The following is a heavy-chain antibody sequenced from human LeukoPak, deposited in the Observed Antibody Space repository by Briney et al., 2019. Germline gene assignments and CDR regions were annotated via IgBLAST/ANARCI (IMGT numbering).Heavy chain of an antibody. CDR2: IWYDGSNK. Sequence: GGSLRLSCAASGFTFSNYGMHWVRQAPGKGLEWVALIWYDGSNKYYADSVKGRFTISRDNSKNTLYLQMNSLRAEYPAVYHCARTVDTAMAVTFDYWGQGSLVTVSS. CDR3: ARTVDTAMAVTFDY. V-gene: IGHV3-33*01. J-gene: IGHJ4*02. CDR1: GFTFSNYG. D-gene: IGHD5-18*01.